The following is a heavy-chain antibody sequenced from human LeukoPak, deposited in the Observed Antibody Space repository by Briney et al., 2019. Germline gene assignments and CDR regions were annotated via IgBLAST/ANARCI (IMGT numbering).Heavy chain of an antibody. CDR1: GYTFTSYY. CDR2: INPSGGST. J-gene: IGHJ4*02. Sequence: ASVKVSCKASGYTFTSYYMHWVRQAPGQGLEWMGIINPSGGSTSYAQKFQGRVTMTRDTSTSTVYMELSSLRSEDTAVYYCATAEGSSGWYELFDYWGQGTLVTVSS. D-gene: IGHD6-19*01. CDR3: ATAEGSSGWYELFDY. V-gene: IGHV1-46*01.